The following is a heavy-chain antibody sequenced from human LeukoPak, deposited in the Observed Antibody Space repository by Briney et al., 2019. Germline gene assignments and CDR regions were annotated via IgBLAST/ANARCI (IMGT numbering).Heavy chain of an antibody. D-gene: IGHD1-26*01. J-gene: IGHJ6*03. Sequence: SETLSLTCTVGGSMYNYYWSWIRQPAGKGLEWIGRIYTSGSTNYNPSLKSRVTMSVDTSKNQFSLKLSSVTAADTAVYYCAREKQGSYWDYYYYMDVWGKGTTVTVSS. CDR1: GSMYNYY. V-gene: IGHV4-4*07. CDR3: AREKQGSYWDYYYYMDV. CDR2: IYTSGST.